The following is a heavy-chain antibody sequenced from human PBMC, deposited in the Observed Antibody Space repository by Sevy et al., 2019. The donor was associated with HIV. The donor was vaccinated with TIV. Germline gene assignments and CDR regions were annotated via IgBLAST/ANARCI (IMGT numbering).Heavy chain of an antibody. V-gene: IGHV3-23*01. D-gene: IGHD3-16*01. Sequence: GGSLRLSCAASGFSFSSYAMSWVRQAPGKGLEWVSAISGSGGSTYYADSVKGRFTISRDNSKNTLYLQMNSLRAEDAVVYYWALWGPMAIFDYWGQGTLVTVSS. CDR2: ISGSGGST. CDR1: GFSFSSYA. J-gene: IGHJ4*02. CDR3: ALWGPMAIFDY.